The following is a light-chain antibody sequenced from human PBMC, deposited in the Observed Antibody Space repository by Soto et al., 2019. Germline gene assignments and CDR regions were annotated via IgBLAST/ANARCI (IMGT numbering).Light chain of an antibody. V-gene: IGLV2-14*03. J-gene: IGLJ2*01. Sequence: QSVLTQPASVSGSPGQSITISCTGTSSDVGGYNYVSWYQHHPGKAPKLIIYDVTNRPSGVSNPFSGSKSGTSASLAISGLQSEDEADYYCAAWDDSLNGHVVFGGGTQLTVL. CDR3: AAWDDSLNGHVV. CDR1: SSDVGGYNY. CDR2: DVT.